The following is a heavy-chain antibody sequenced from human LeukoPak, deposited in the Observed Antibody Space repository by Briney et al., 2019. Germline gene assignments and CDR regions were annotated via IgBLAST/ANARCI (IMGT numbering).Heavy chain of an antibody. D-gene: IGHD3-9*01. CDR2: ISSDGSNT. Sequence: GGSLRLSCVASGFSFNTYWMHWVRQAPGKGLVWVSRISSDGSNTTYADSVKGRFTISRDNAKNTVYLQMNSLRAEDTAVYYCARANYHNNWGQGTLVTVSS. CDR1: GFSFNTYW. V-gene: IGHV3-74*01. CDR3: ARANYHNN. J-gene: IGHJ4*02.